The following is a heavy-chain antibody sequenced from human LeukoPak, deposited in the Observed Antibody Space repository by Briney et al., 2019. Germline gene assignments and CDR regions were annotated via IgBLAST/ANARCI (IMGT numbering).Heavy chain of an antibody. CDR1: GGSISSYY. Sequence: KSSETLSLTCTVSGGSISSYYWSWIRQPPGKGLEWIGYIYYSGSTYYNPSLKGRVTISVDRSKNQFSLKLSSVTAADTAVYYCARVVGTYFDYWGQGTLVTVSS. J-gene: IGHJ4*02. CDR2: IYYSGST. V-gene: IGHV4-59*12. CDR3: ARVVGTYFDY. D-gene: IGHD1-26*01.